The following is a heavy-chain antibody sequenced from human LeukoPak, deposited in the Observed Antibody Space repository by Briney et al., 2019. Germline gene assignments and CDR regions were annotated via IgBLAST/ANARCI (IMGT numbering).Heavy chain of an antibody. CDR2: ISGSGGST. CDR3: SYYYYDSSGYWIPDS. CDR1: GFNLRNYA. D-gene: IGHD3-22*01. Sequence: GGSLRLSCAASGFNLRNYAMSWVCQAPGKGLEWVSGISGSGGSTYYADSVKGRFTISRDNSKNTLYLQMNSLRAEDTAVYYCSYYYYDSSGYWIPDSWGQGTLVTVSS. V-gene: IGHV3-23*01. J-gene: IGHJ4*02.